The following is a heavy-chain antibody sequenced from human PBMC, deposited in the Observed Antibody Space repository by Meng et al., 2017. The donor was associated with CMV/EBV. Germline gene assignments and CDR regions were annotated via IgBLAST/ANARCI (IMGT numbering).Heavy chain of an antibody. CDR2: ISSSGSTI. CDR1: GFTFSDYY. V-gene: IGHV3-11*04. Sequence: LSLTCAASGFTFSDYYMSWIRQAPGKGLEWVSYISSSGSTIYYADSVKGRFTISRDNAKNSLYLQMNSLRAEDTAVYYCARVDSSGYYLTYWGQGTLVTVSS. J-gene: IGHJ4*02. D-gene: IGHD3-22*01. CDR3: ARVDSSGYYLTY.